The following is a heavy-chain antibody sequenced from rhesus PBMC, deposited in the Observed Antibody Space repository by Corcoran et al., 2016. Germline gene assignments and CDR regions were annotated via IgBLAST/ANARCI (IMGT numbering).Heavy chain of an antibody. J-gene: IGHJ4*01. V-gene: IGHV4-160*01. CDR2: IYGAGGST. CDR3: ARFGEPSVYFDY. D-gene: IGHD1-44*02. Sequence: QVQLQESGPGLVKPSETLSLTCAVSGGSPSNSYWSWIRQSPGKGLEWIGYIYGAGGSTKYCPSLKSRVTISRATSKSQFSLKLTSVTAADTAVYYCARFGEPSVYFDYWGQGVLVTVSS. CDR1: GGSPSNSY.